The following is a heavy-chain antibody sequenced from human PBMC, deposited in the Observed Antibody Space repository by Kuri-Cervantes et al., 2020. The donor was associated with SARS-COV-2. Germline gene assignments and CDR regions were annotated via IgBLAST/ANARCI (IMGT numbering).Heavy chain of an antibody. CDR3: ARWPSWSGSIDY. Sequence: ESLKISCTVSGGSISSYYWSWIRQPPGKGLEWIGYIYYSGGTNYNPSLKSRVTISVDTSKNQFSLKLSSVTAADTAVYYCARWPSWSGSIDYWGQGTLVTVSS. CDR1: GGSISSYY. V-gene: IGHV4-59*01. CDR2: IYYSGGT. D-gene: IGHD3-3*01. J-gene: IGHJ4*02.